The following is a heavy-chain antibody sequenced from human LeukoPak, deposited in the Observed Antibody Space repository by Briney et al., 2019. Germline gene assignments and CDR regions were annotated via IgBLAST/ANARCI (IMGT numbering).Heavy chain of an antibody. V-gene: IGHV3-23*01. J-gene: IGHJ4*02. D-gene: IGHD6-13*01. CDR1: GFHFSSHA. Sequence: PRGSLRLSCAASGFHFSSHAMSWVRQPPGRGLEWVSAISGSGDATFYVDSMKGRFTISRDNSKYTLYLQMNSLRAEDTAVYYCAKGDSSRWDYWGQGTLVTVSS. CDR2: ISGSGDAT. CDR3: AKGDSSRWDY.